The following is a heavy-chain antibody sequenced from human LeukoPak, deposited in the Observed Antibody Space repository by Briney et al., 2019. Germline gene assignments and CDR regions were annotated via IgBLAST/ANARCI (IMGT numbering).Heavy chain of an antibody. CDR2: IYYSGST. V-gene: IGHV4-59*12. CDR3: ARLSSFGYYYYYYMDV. J-gene: IGHJ6*03. CDR1: GGSISSYY. D-gene: IGHD3-16*01. Sequence: SETLSLTCTVSGGSISSYYWSWIRQPPGKGLEWIGYIYYSGSTNYNPSLKSRVTISVDTSKNQFSLKLSSVTAADTAVYYCARLSSFGYYYYYYMDVWGKGTTVTVSS.